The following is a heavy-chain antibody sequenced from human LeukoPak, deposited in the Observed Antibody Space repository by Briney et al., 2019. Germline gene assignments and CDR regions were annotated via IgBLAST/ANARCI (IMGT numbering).Heavy chain of an antibody. V-gene: IGHV4-61*09. CDR2: VYTSGST. CDR1: GDSISSGSFH. CDR3: ARGPNFWSGYEFDY. Sequence: PLQTLSLTCTFSGDSISSGSFHWSWIRQPAGKGLEWIGHVYTSGSTAYNPSLKSRVAISVDMSKNQFSLKLSSVTAADTAVYYCARGPNFWSGYEFDYWGQGTLVTVSS. J-gene: IGHJ4*02. D-gene: IGHD3-3*01.